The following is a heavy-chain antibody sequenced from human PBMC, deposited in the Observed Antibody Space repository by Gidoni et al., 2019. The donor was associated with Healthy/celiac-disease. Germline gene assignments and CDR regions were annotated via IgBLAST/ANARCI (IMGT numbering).Heavy chain of an antibody. J-gene: IGHJ4*02. CDR3: ARDISGYCSSTSCYTGSGDY. V-gene: IGHV3-21*01. D-gene: IGHD2-2*02. CDR2: ISSSSSYI. CDR1: GFTFSSYS. Sequence: EVQLVESGGGLVKPGGSLRLSCAASGFTFSSYSMNWVRQAPGKGLEWVSSISSSSSYIYYADSVKGRFTISRDNAKNSLYLQMNSLRAEDTAVYYCARDISGYCSSTSCYTGSGDYWGQGTLVTVSS.